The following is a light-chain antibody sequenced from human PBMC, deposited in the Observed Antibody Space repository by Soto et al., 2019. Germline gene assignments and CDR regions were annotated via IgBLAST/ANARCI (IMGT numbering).Light chain of an antibody. CDR2: EGS. J-gene: IGLJ1*01. V-gene: IGLV2-23*01. Sequence: QSVLTQPASVSGSLGQSITISCIGTSSNIGSYNLVSWYQHQPGKAPKIMIFEGSKWPSGVSNRFSGSRSGNTASLTISGLQAEDEADYYCCSFAGTGTQYVFGTGTKVTVL. CDR3: CSFAGTGTQYV. CDR1: SSNIGSYNL.